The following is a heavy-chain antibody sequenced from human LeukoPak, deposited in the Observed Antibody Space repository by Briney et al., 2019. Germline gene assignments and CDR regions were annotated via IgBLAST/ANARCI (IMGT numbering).Heavy chain of an antibody. V-gene: IGHV3-7*01. CDR3: ARNLIAVAGTDDAFDI. D-gene: IGHD6-19*01. CDR2: IKQDGSEK. Sequence: PGGSLRLSRAASGFTFSSYWMSWVRQAPGKGLEWVANIKQDGSEKYYVDSVKGRFTISRDNAKNSLYLQMNSLRAEDTAVYYCARNLIAVAGTDDAFDIWGQGTMVTVSS. J-gene: IGHJ3*02. CDR1: GFTFSSYW.